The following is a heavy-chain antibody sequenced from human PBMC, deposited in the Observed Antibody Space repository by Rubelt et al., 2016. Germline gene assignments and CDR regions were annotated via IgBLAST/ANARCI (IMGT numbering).Heavy chain of an antibody. D-gene: IGHD6-6*01. CDR1: GGSLRGIF. V-gene: IGHV4-34*01. Sequence: QVQLQRWGAGLLKPSETLSLTCAVSGGSLRGIFWNWIRQTPGKGLEWIGYIYYTGSANYNPSLKSRVTTSVDTSKNQFSLKLSPVTAADTAVYYCARGDIAARLQYWGQGTLVTVSS. CDR2: IYYTGSA. J-gene: IGHJ4*02. CDR3: ARGDIAARLQY.